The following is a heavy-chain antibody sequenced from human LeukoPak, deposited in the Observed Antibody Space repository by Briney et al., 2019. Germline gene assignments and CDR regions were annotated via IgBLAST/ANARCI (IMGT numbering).Heavy chain of an antibody. D-gene: IGHD4-17*01. J-gene: IGHJ3*02. CDR2: IYPGDSDT. CDR1: GYSFITYW. CDR3: ARSAESTTVTILVDEITEFDI. Sequence: GESLKISCKSSGYSFITYWIGWVRQMPGKGLEWMGIIYPGDSDTRYSPSFQGQVTISADKSISTAYLQWSSLKASDTAMYYCARSAESTTVTILVDEITEFDIWGQGTMVTVSS. V-gene: IGHV5-51*01.